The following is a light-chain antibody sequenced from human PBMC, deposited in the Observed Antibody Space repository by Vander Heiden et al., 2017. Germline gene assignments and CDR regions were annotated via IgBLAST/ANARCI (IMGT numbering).Light chain of an antibody. V-gene: IGKV3-11*01. CDR1: QSVSSY. J-gene: IGKJ3*01. Sequence: EIVLTQSPATLSLSPGERATLSCRASQSVSSYLAWYQQKPGQAPRLLIYDASNRATGIPARFSGSGSGTDFTLTISSLEPEDFAVYYCQQRSNWPITFGHWTKADIK. CDR2: DAS. CDR3: QQRSNWPIT.